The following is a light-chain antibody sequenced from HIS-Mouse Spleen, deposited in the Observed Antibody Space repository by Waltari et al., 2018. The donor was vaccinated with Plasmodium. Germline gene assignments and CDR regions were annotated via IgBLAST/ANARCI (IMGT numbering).Light chain of an antibody. V-gene: IGKV3-15*01. CDR1: LGDKY. CDR3: QQYNNWPPYT. CDR2: GAS. Sequence: SVSPGQTATITCSGDKLGDKYACWYQQKPGQAPRLLIYGASTRATGIPARFSGSGSGTEFTLTISSMQSEDFAVYYCQQYNNWPPYTFGQGTKLEIK. J-gene: IGKJ2*01.